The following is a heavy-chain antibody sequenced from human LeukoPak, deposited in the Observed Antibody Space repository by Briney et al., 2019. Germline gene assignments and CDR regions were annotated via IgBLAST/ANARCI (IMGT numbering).Heavy chain of an antibody. CDR1: GFTFSSYA. CDR3: AKARGTTGPQKYYFDY. V-gene: IGHV3-23*01. Sequence: GWSLRLSCAASGFTFSSYAMSWVRQAPGKGLEWVSAISGSGGSTYYADSVKGRFTISRDNSKNTLYLQMNSLRAEDTAVYYCAKARGTTGPQKYYFDYWGQGTLVTVSS. CDR2: ISGSGGST. D-gene: IGHD1-7*01. J-gene: IGHJ4*02.